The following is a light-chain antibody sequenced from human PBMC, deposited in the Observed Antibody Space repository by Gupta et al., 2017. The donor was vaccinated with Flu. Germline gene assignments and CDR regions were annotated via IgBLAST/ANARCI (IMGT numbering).Light chain of an antibody. CDR2: AAS. CDR1: QSISSY. V-gene: IGKV1-39*01. J-gene: IGKJ4*01. Sequence: DIQMTQSPSSLSASVGDRVTITCRASQSISSYLNWYQQKPGKAPKLLIYAASSLQSGVPSRLSGSGYGTDFTLTISSRQPEDFATYYCQLRDSTPSLTFGGGTKVEIK. CDR3: QLRDSTPSLT.